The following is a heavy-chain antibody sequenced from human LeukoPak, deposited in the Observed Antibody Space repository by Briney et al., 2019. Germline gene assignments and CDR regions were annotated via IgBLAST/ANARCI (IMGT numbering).Heavy chain of an antibody. CDR2: IYYSGST. D-gene: IGHD5-18*01. CDR3: ARCLGYSYGYGHYYYMDV. CDR1: GGSISSSSYY. V-gene: IGHV4-39*01. Sequence: SETLSLTCTVSGGSISSSSYYWGWIRQPPGKGLEWIGSIYYSGSTYYNPSLKSRVTISVDTSKNQFSLELSSVTAADTAVYYCARCLGYSYGYGHYYYMDVWGKGTTVTVSS. J-gene: IGHJ6*03.